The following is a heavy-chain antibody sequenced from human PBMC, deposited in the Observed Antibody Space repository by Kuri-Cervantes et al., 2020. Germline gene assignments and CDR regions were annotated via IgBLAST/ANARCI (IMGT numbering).Heavy chain of an antibody. CDR3: AKDLRYSSSLER. V-gene: IGHV3-30*02. CDR2: VRYDGNDK. Sequence: GGSLRLSCGAFGFTFSRYGMHWVRQAPGKGLEWVALVRYDGNDKYYADSVKGRFTVSRDNSRNTLYLQMNSLRAEDTAVYYCAKDLRYSSSLERWGQGTLVTDSS. D-gene: IGHD6-13*01. J-gene: IGHJ4*02. CDR1: GFTFSRYG.